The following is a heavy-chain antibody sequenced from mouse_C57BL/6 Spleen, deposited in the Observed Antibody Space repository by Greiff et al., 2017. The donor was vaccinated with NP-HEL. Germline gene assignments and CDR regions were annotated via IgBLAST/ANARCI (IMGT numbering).Heavy chain of an antibody. Sequence: VQLQQSGAELVRPGASVTLSCKASGYTFTDYEMHWVKQTPVHGLEWIGAIDPETGGTAYNQKFKGKAILTADKSSSTAYMELRSLTSEDSAVYYCTRWAGTSDYWGQGTTLTVSS. D-gene: IGHD4-1*01. CDR1: GYTFTDYE. J-gene: IGHJ2*01. CDR3: TRWAGTSDY. CDR2: IDPETGGT. V-gene: IGHV1-15*01.